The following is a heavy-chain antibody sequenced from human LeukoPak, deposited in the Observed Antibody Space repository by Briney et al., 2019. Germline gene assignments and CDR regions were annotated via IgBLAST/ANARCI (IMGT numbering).Heavy chain of an antibody. CDR1: GFTFSSYA. J-gene: IGHJ2*01. D-gene: IGHD7-27*01. Sequence: PGGSLRLSCAASGFTFSSYAMSWVRQAPGKGLEWVSAISGSGGSTYYADSVKGRFTISRDNSKNSLYLQMNSLRAEDTAVYYCARDPDWGSALYFDLWGRGTLVTVSS. CDR2: ISGSGGST. V-gene: IGHV3-23*01. CDR3: ARDPDWGSALYFDL.